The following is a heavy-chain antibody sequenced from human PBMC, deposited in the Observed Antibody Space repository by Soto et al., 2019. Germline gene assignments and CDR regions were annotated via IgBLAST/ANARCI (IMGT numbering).Heavy chain of an antibody. V-gene: IGHV4-39*01. J-gene: IGHJ2*01. CDR1: GGSISSSSYY. CDR3: ERHGVGATLWYLEL. CDR2: IYYSGST. Sequence: QLQLQESGPGLVKPSETLSLTCTVSGGSISSSSYYWGWIRQPPGKGLELIGSIYYSGSTYYNPSHKSRVTISVDTSKNHFSLKLSSVTAADTAVYYCERHGVGATLWYLELWGRGTLVTVSS. D-gene: IGHD1-26*01.